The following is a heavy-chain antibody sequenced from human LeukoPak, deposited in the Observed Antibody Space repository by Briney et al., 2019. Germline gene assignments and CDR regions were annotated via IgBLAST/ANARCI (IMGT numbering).Heavy chain of an antibody. CDR2: ISYDGSNK. D-gene: IGHD6-19*01. CDR1: GFTFSSYA. Sequence: GGSLRLSCAASGFTFSSYAMHWVRQAPGKGLEWVAVISYDGSNKYYADSVKGRFTISRDNSKNTLFLQMNSLRAEDTDVYYCARSSSGWYYFDYWGQGTLVTVSS. J-gene: IGHJ4*02. CDR3: ARSSSGWYYFDY. V-gene: IGHV3-30*04.